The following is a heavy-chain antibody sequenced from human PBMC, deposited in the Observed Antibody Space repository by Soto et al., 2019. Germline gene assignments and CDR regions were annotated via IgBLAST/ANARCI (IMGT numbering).Heavy chain of an antibody. CDR3: ARARILVAGYYYYDYMDV. Sequence: GGSLRLSCAASGFTFDDYGMSWVRQAPGKGLEWVSGINWNGGSTGYADSVKGRFTISRDNAKNSLYLQMNSLRAEDTALYHCARARILVAGYYYYDYMDVWGKGTTVTVSS. V-gene: IGHV3-20*01. J-gene: IGHJ6*03. CDR1: GFTFDDYG. D-gene: IGHD3-22*01. CDR2: INWNGGST.